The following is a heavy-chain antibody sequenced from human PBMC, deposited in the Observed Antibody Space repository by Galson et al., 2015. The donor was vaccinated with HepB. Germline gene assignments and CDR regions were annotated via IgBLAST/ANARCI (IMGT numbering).Heavy chain of an antibody. D-gene: IGHD6-19*01. Sequence: SLRLSCAASGFTFSSYAMHWVRQAPGKGLEWVAVISYDGSNKYYADSVKGRFTISRDNSKNTLYLQMNSLRAEDAAVYYCARDAETFSIAVAGTSFDYWGQGTLVTVSS. J-gene: IGHJ4*02. CDR2: ISYDGSNK. V-gene: IGHV3-30*04. CDR1: GFTFSSYA. CDR3: ARDAETFSIAVAGTSFDY.